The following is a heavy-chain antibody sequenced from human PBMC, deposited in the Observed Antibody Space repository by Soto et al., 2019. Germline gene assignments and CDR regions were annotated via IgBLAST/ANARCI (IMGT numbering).Heavy chain of an antibody. D-gene: IGHD3-22*01. CDR3: EKMSSENYYDPVFS. Sequence: QVQLVESGGGLVKTSGSLRIACAASGFTFSDYYMSWVRQAPGKGLEWVSYISSSGNTIYYADSVKGRFTISRDNAKNSVYLQMNSLRAEDTALYFCEKMSSENYYDPVFSWGQGTLVTVSS. CDR1: GFTFSDYY. V-gene: IGHV3-11*01. J-gene: IGHJ4*02. CDR2: ISSSGNTI.